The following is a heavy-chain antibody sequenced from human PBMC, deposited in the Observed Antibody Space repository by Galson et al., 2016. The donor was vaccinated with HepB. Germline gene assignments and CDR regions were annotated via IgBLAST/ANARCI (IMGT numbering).Heavy chain of an antibody. Sequence: SVKVSCKASGGTFSNSDLSWVRQAPGQGLEWMGGITPMFDIGNYAQKFQGRVTMTTDTSSKTAYMELRNLKSDDTAVYYCVRDRGIVGAAGGYWGQGTLVTVSS. D-gene: IGHD1-26*01. J-gene: IGHJ4*02. CDR3: VRDRGIVGAAGGY. CDR2: ITPMFDIG. CDR1: GGTFSNSD. V-gene: IGHV1-69*10.